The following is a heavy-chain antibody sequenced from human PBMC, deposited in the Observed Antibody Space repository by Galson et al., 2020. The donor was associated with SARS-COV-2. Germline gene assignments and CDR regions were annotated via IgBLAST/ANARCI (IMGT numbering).Heavy chain of an antibody. CDR2: IYWDDDK. CDR3: AHRSITMVWGSLER. V-gene: IGHV2-5*02. CDR1: GFSLSTSGVG. Sequence: SGPTLVKPTQTLTLTCTFSGFSLSTSGVGVAWIRQPPGKALEWLALIYWDDDKRYSPSLKSRLTITKDTSKNQVVLTMTNMDPVDTATYYCAHRSITMVWGSLERWGQGTLVTVSS. D-gene: IGHD3-10*01. J-gene: IGHJ4*02.